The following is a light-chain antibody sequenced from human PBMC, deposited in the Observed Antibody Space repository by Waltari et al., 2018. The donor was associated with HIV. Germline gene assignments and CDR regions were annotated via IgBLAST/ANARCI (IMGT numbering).Light chain of an antibody. V-gene: IGLV3-25*03. CDR2: KDS. CDR1: ALPKQY. J-gene: IGLJ3*02. CDR3: QSVDNSGTFWV. Sequence: SYELTQPPSVSVSPGQTARITCSGDALPKQYAHWYQQKPGQAPMLIIYKDSERPSGIPERISGSSSGTAVTLTIGEVQAEDEADYYCQSVDNSGTFWVFGGGTKLTVL.